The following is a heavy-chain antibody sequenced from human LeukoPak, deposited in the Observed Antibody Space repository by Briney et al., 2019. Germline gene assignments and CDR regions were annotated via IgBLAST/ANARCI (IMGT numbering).Heavy chain of an antibody. J-gene: IGHJ4*02. CDR1: GGSISSSSYY. V-gene: IGHV4-39*01. CDR2: IYYSGST. Sequence: SETLSLTCTVSGGSISSSSYYWGWIRQPPGKGLEWIGSIYYSGSTNYNPSLKSRVTISVDTSKNQFSLKLSSVTAADTAVYYCARKYSSGWYQTDYWGQGTLVTVSS. CDR3: ARKYSSGWYQTDY. D-gene: IGHD6-19*01.